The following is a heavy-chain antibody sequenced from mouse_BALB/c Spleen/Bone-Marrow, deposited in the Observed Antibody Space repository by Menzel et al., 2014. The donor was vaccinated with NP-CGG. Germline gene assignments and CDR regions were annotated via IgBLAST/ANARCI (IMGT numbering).Heavy chain of an antibody. CDR1: GYTFTSYY. J-gene: IGHJ4*01. V-gene: IGHV1S56*01. D-gene: IGHD1-3*01. CDR3: SRHKWAMDY. Sequence: QVQLKHSGPELVKPGASVRISCKASGYTFTSYYIHWVKQRPGQGLEWIGWIYPGNVNTKYNEKFKVKATLTADKSSSTAYIQLSSLTSEDSAVYFCSRHKWAMDYWGQGTSVTVSS. CDR2: IYPGNVNT.